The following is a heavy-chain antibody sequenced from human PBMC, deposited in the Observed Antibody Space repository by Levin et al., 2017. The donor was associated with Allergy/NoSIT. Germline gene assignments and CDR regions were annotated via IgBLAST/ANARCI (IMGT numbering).Heavy chain of an antibody. J-gene: IGHJ4*02. CDR2: ISYDGTKK. CDR3: ARDGAVAGRLYHFDS. D-gene: IGHD6-19*01. Sequence: GGSLRLSCAASGFIFESYAMHWVRQAPGKGLEWVAVISYDGTKKYYVDSVKGRFTISRDNSKNAVYLQMHSLRDEDTAVYYCARDGAVAGRLYHFDSWGQGTLVTVST. V-gene: IGHV3-30*04. CDR1: GFIFESYA.